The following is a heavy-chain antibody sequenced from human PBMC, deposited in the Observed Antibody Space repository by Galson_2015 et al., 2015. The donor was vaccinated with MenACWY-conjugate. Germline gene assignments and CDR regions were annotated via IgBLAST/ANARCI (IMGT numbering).Heavy chain of an antibody. CDR1: GGSISISNW. D-gene: IGHD3-3*01. CDR2: IYYSGST. V-gene: IGHV4-4*02. J-gene: IGHJ6*02. Sequence: ETLSLTCAVSGGSISISNWWSWIRQPPGKGLEWIGSIYYSGSTYYNPSLKSRVTISVDTSKNQFSLKLSSVTAADTAVYYCARASNYDFWSGYYTADYYYGMDVWGQGTTVTVSS. CDR3: ARASNYDFWSGYYTADYYYGMDV.